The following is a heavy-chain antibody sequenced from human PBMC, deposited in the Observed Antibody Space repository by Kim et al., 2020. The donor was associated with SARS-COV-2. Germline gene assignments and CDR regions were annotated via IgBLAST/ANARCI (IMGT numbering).Heavy chain of an antibody. Sequence: GGSLRLSCAASGFTFSSYSMNWVRQAPGKGLEWVSSISSSSSYIYYADSVKGRFTISRDNAKNSLYLQMNSLRVEDTAVYYCARERGGIAVGYYYYGMDVWGQGTTVTVSS. D-gene: IGHD6-19*01. CDR1: GFTFSSYS. CDR3: ARERGGIAVGYYYYGMDV. J-gene: IGHJ6*02. V-gene: IGHV3-21*01. CDR2: ISSSSSYI.